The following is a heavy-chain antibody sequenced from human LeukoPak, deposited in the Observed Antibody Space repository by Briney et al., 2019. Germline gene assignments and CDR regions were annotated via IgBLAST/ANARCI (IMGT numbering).Heavy chain of an antibody. Sequence: GRSLRLSCAASGFTFDDYAMHWVRQAPGKGLEWVSGISWNSGSIGYADSVKGRFTTSRDNAKNSLYLQMNSLRAEDTAVYYCARGRGNVFLDYWGQGTLVTVSS. D-gene: IGHD2-21*01. J-gene: IGHJ4*02. V-gene: IGHV3-9*01. CDR2: ISWNSGSI. CDR1: GFTFDDYA. CDR3: ARGRGNVFLDY.